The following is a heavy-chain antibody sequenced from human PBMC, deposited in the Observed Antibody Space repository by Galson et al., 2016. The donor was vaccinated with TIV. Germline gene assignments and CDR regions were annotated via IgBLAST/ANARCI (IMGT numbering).Heavy chain of an antibody. D-gene: IGHD5-12*01. CDR3: ARDKSGYDTVDYFYYYIEV. CDR2: IYYSGST. Sequence: SETLSLPCTVSGGSISTYYWSWIRQPPGKGLEWIGHIYYSGSTDYNPSLKSRVTISVDTSKNQFSLKLSSVTAADTAVYYCARDKSGYDTVDYFYYYIEVWGKGTTVTVSS. V-gene: IGHV4-59*01. CDR1: GGSISTYY. J-gene: IGHJ6*03.